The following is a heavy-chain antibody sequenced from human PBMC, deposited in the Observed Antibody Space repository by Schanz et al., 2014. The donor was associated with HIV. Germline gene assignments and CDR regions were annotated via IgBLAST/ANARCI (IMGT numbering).Heavy chain of an antibody. J-gene: IGHJ6*02. Sequence: EVQLLESGGGLVQPGGSLRLSCAASGFTFSTYAMSWVRQAPGKGLQWVSGISGNGGSTYHADSVKGRFTISRDNSKNTLYLQMNSLRAEDTAVYYCTKEVPPDVWGQGTTVTVSS. D-gene: IGHD1-1*01. CDR1: GFTFSTYA. CDR3: TKEVPPDV. V-gene: IGHV3-23*01. CDR2: ISGNGGST.